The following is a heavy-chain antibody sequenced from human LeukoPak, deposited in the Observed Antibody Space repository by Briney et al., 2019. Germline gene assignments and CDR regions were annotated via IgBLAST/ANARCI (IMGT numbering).Heavy chain of an antibody. CDR3: ARDGPAAMVDFDY. V-gene: IGHV3-21*01. CDR2: ISSSSYI. CDR1: GFIFSSYS. D-gene: IGHD2-15*01. J-gene: IGHJ4*02. Sequence: PGGSLRLSCAASGFIFSSYSMNWVRQAPGKGLEWVSSISSSSYIYYADSVKGRFTISRDNAKNSLYLQMNSLRAEDTAVYYCARDGPAAMVDFDYWGQGTLVTVSS.